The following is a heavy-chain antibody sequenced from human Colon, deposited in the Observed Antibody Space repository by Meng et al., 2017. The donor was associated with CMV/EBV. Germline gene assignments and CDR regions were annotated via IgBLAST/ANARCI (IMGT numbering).Heavy chain of an antibody. J-gene: IGHJ4*02. CDR2: ISSSSSYI. CDR1: GFTFSSYS. Sequence: GESPKISCAASGFTFSSYSMNWVRQAPGKGLEWVSSISSSSSYIYYADSVKGRFTISRDNSKNTLFLQMNGLRPDDTAVYYCVRAQWLDYWGQGTLVTVSS. V-gene: IGHV3-21*01. CDR3: VRAQWLDY. D-gene: IGHD6-19*01.